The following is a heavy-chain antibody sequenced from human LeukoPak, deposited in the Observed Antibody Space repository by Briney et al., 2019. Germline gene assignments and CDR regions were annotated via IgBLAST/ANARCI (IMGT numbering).Heavy chain of an antibody. D-gene: IGHD6-19*01. CDR2: IYDSGST. V-gene: IGHV4-59*08. J-gene: IGHJ4*02. CDR3: ARHGGGWSFDY. CDR1: GASISSYY. Sequence: PSETLSLTCTVSGASISSYYWSWIRQPPGKGLEWIAYIYDSGSTNYNPSLKSRVTTSVDTSKNQLSLMLSSVTAADTAVYFCARHGGGWSFDYWGQGTLVTVSS.